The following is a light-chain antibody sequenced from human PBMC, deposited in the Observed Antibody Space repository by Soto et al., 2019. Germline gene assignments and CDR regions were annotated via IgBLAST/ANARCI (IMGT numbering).Light chain of an antibody. V-gene: IGKV3-11*01. Sequence: EIVLTQSPATLSLSPGEGATLSCRASQSFSTYLAWYQQKPGQPPRLVIFDISNRAPGIPARFSGSGSGTDFTLTISSLEPEDFAVYYCQQRSKWPITFGQGTRLEIK. J-gene: IGKJ5*01. CDR1: QSFSTY. CDR3: QQRSKWPIT. CDR2: DIS.